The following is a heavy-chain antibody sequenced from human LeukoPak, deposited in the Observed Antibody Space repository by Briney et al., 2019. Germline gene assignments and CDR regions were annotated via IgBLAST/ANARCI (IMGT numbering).Heavy chain of an antibody. CDR3: ARGKRVYDILTGYVFDY. CDR2: IYYSGST. V-gene: IGHV4-31*03. D-gene: IGHD3-9*01. Sequence: SETLSLTCTVSGGSISSGGYYWSWIRQHPGKGLEWIGYIYYSGSTYYNPSLKSRVTISVDTSKNQFSLKLSSVTAADTAMYYCARGKRVYDILTGYVFDYWGQGTLVTVSS. J-gene: IGHJ4*02. CDR1: GGSISSGGYY.